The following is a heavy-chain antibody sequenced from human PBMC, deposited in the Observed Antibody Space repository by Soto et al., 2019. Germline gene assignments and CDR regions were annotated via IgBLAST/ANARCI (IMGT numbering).Heavy chain of an antibody. CDR3: ATRIGTSGY. V-gene: IGHV3-66*01. Sequence: GGSLRLSCATSGFTVSSNYMNWVRQAPGKGPEWVSVIYSGGTTYYADSVKDRFTISRDNSKNTLYLQMNSLRAEDTAMYYCATRIGTSGYWGQGTLVTVSS. D-gene: IGHD1-7*01. CDR1: GFTVSSNY. J-gene: IGHJ4*02. CDR2: IYSGGTT.